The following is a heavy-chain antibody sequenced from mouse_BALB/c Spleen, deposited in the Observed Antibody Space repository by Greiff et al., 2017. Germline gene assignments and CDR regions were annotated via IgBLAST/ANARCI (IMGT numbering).Heavy chain of an antibody. J-gene: IGHJ4*01. V-gene: IGHV5-9-4*01. D-gene: IGHD2-4*01. CDR3: ARDLAYDYDGYYAMDY. Sequence: EVHLVESGGGLVKPGGSLKLSCAASGFTFSSYAMSWVRQSPEKRLEWVAEISSGGSYTYYPDTVTGRFTISRDNAKNTLYLEMSSLRSEDTAMYYCARDLAYDYDGYYAMDYWGQGTSVTVSS. CDR1: GFTFSSYA. CDR2: ISSGGSYT.